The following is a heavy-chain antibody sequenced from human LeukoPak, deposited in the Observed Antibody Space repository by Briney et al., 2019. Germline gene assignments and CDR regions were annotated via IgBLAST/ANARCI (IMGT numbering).Heavy chain of an antibody. Sequence: SETLSLTCTVSGGSISSYYWSWIRQPPGKGLEWIGYIYYSGSTNYNPSLKSRVTISVDTSKNQFSLKLSSVTAADTAVYYCARGMVGYDILTGYYPNYFDYWGQGTLVTVSS. V-gene: IGHV4-59*01. CDR3: ARGMVGYDILTGYYPNYFDY. J-gene: IGHJ4*02. CDR1: GGSISSYY. CDR2: IYYSGST. D-gene: IGHD3-9*01.